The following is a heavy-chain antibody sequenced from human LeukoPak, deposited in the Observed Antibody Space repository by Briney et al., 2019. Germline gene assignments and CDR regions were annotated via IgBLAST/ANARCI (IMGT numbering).Heavy chain of an antibody. CDR2: IKRKTDGGTT. CDR3: TTTATPWSAHSTRDY. J-gene: IGHJ4*02. V-gene: IGHV3-15*01. Sequence: GGSLRLSCAASGFMFNGYSMTWVRQAPGKGLEWVGHIKRKTDGGTTDYAAPVKGRFTISRDDSKNTLYLQMNSLKTEDTAMYYCTTTATPWSAHSTRDYWGQGTLVTVSS. D-gene: IGHD3-3*01. CDR1: GFMFNGYS.